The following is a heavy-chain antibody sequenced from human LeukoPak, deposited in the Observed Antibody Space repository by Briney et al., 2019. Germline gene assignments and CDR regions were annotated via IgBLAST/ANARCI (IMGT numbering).Heavy chain of an antibody. CDR2: IYTSGST. CDR3: ARRRSSSSGFDY. J-gene: IGHJ4*02. CDR1: GGSISSYY. Sequence: SETLSLTCTVSGGSISSYYWSWIRQPPGKGLERIGYIYTSGSTNYNPSLKSRVTISVDTSKNQFSLKLSSVTAADTAVYYCARRRSSSSGFDYWGQGTLVTVSS. V-gene: IGHV4-4*09. D-gene: IGHD6-6*01.